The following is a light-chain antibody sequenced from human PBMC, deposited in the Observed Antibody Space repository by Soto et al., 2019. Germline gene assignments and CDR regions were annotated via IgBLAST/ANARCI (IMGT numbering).Light chain of an antibody. J-gene: IGKJ1*01. CDR1: QAVNTR. CDR3: QQRSSWPRT. Sequence: EIVLTQSPATLSSFPGDRVTLSCRASQAVNTRLAWYQHKPGQAPRLLIYLASNRAAGVPARFSGSGSGTDFTLTISDVEPEDFALYYCQQRSSWPRTFGQGTKV. V-gene: IGKV3-11*01. CDR2: LAS.